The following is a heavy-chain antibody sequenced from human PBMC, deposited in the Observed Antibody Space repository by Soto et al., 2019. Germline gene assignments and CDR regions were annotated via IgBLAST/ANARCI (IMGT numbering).Heavy chain of an antibody. CDR1: GGSISSSSYY. J-gene: IGHJ2*01. CDR3: ASWDSGSYNWYFDL. D-gene: IGHD3-10*01. Sequence: QLQLQESGPGLVKPSETLSLTCTVSGGSISSSSYYWGWIRQPPGKGLEWIGSIYYSGSTYYNPSLKSRVTISVDTSKTQFSLKLSSVTAADTAVYYCASWDSGSYNWYFDLWGRGTLVTVSS. CDR2: IYYSGST. V-gene: IGHV4-39*01.